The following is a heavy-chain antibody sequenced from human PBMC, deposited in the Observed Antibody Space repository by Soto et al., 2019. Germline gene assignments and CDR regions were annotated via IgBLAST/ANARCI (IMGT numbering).Heavy chain of an antibody. D-gene: IGHD3-10*01. CDR1: GVSISSGDYY. CDR2: IYHSGST. CDR3: VRESITMVRADY. V-gene: IGHV4-30-4*01. Sequence: PSETLSLTCTVSGVSISSGDYYWSWIRQPPGKGLEWIGYIYHSGSTHYNPSLKSRVIISEDTSKNQFSLKLSSVTAADTAVYYCVRESITMVRADYWGQGTLVTVSS. J-gene: IGHJ4*02.